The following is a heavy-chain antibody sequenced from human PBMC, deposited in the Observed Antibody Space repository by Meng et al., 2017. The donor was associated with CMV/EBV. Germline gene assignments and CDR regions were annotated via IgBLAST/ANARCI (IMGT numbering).Heavy chain of an antibody. Sequence: KSAGCSFSGYYMHWVREAPGQGVEGMGGISPNSGGTNVAKKFQGRVTMTRDTSISTAYMELSRLRSADTAVYYCARVLRQTSDFDDWGQGTLVTVSS. J-gene: IGHJ4*02. V-gene: IGHV1-2*02. D-gene: IGHD1-7*01. CDR3: ARVLRQTSDFDD. CDR2: ISPNSGGT. CDR1: GCSFSGYY.